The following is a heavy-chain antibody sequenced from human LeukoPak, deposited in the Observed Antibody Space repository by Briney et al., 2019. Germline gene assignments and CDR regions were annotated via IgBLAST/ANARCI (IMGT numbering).Heavy chain of an antibody. Sequence: GGSMRLSCAASGFTFSSYGMSWVRQAPGKGLEWVSAISGSGSSTYYAASVKGRFTISRDNSKNTLYLQMNSLRAEDTAVYYCAKDSSSGWYVLDYWGQGTLVTVSS. CDR1: GFTFSSYG. V-gene: IGHV3-23*01. J-gene: IGHJ4*02. D-gene: IGHD6-19*01. CDR2: ISGSGSST. CDR3: AKDSSSGWYVLDY.